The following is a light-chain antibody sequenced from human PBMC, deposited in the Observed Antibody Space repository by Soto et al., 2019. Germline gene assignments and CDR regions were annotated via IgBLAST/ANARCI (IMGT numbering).Light chain of an antibody. CDR3: SSYTSSNTVI. CDR1: STDIGDYNY. CDR2: DVS. Sequence: QSALTQPASVPGSPGQSITISCTGTSTDIGDYNYVSWYQQHPGKAPKVMIYDVSNRPSGVSNRFSGSKSGTTASLTISGLQTDDEADYYCSSYTSSNTVIFGGGTKVTVL. J-gene: IGLJ2*01. V-gene: IGLV2-14*03.